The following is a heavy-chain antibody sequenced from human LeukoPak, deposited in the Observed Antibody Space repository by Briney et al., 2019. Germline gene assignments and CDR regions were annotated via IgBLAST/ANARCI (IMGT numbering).Heavy chain of an antibody. D-gene: IGHD2-15*01. CDR1: GGSFSGYY. J-gene: IGHJ4*02. CDR2: INHSGST. Sequence: PSETLSLTCAVYGGSFSGYYWSWIRQPPGKGLEWIGEINHSGSTNYNPSLKSRVTISADTSKNQFSLKLSSVTAADTAVYYCARGRSNCSGGSCPAGYFDYWGQGTLVTVSS. CDR3: ARGRSNCSGGSCPAGYFDY. V-gene: IGHV4-34*01.